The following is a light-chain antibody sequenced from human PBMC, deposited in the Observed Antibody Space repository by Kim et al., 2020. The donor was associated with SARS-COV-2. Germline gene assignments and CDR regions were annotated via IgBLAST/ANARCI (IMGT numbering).Light chain of an antibody. V-gene: IGKV1-27*01. CDR3: QKYDSVPHS. CDR2: GAS. J-gene: IGKJ2*03. CDR1: QGISTS. Sequence: DIQMTQSPSSLSASVGDRVTITCRASQGISTSLIWYQQKPGKVHKLLIYGASTLQSGVPSRFSGSGSGTDFTLTINSLQPEDVATYYCQKYDSVPHSFGQGTKLEI.